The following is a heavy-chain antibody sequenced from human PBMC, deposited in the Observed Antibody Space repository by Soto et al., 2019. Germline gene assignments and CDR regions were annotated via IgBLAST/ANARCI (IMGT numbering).Heavy chain of an antibody. D-gene: IGHD4-17*01. J-gene: IGHJ4*02. CDR3: AHRPYGDYPIDY. Sequence: QITLKESGPTLVKPTQTLTLTCTFSGFSLNTSGVGVGWIRQPPGKALEWLALIYWDDDKRYSPSLKSRRTIPPHTSKTQVVLTLTNIDPVDTGTYYCAHRPYGDYPIDYWGQGTLVTVSS. CDR2: IYWDDDK. V-gene: IGHV2-5*02. CDR1: GFSLNTSGVG.